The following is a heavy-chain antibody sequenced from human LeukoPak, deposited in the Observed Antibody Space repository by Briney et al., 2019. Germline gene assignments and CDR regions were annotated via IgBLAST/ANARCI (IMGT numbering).Heavy chain of an antibody. V-gene: IGHV1-8*03. D-gene: IGHD2-2*01. CDR2: MNPKTGNT. J-gene: IGHJ4*02. CDR1: GYTFSSYD. CDR3: TRGLPRDGLVVIAAANEY. Sequence: ASVKVSCKASGYTFSSYDINWVRQAAGQGLEWMGWMNPKTGNTGFSQKFQGRVTITRDTSISTAYMELSHLTSGDTGVYYCTRGLPRDGLVVIAAANEYWGQGSLVTVSS.